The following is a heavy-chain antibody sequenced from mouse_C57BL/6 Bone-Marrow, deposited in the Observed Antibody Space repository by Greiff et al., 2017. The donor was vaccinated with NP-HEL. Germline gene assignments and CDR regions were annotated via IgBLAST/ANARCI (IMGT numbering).Heavy chain of an antibody. CDR3: ARKDDYHFAY. CDR2: ILTGSGST. D-gene: IGHD2-4*01. Sequence: QVQLQQSGAELMKPGASVKLSCKATGYTFTGYWIAWVKQRPGHGLEWIGEILTGSGSTNYNEKFQGKATFTADTADNTAYMQLSSLTTEDSAIYYCARKDDYHFAYWGQGTLVTVSA. J-gene: IGHJ3*01. CDR1: GYTFTGYW. V-gene: IGHV1-9*01.